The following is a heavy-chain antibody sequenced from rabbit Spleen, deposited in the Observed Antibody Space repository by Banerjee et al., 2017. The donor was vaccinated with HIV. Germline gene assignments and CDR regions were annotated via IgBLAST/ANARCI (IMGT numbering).Heavy chain of an antibody. J-gene: IGHJ4*01. CDR3: AREDVGGSVSL. D-gene: IGHD1-1*01. CDR1: GFSFSSSDY. V-gene: IGHV1S40*01. Sequence: QSLEESGGDLVKPGASLTLTCTASGFSFSSSDYMCWVRQAPGKGLEWIACIYGGGWGKSAYANWAKGRFTISSNTNQNTVSLQMTSLTAADTATYFCAREDVGGSVSLWGQGTLVTVS. CDR2: IYGGGWGKS.